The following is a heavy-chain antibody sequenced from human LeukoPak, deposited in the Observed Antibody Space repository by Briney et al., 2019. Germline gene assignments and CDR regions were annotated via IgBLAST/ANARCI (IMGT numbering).Heavy chain of an antibody. CDR1: GFTFDDYA. CDR3: AKGTAEGAFDI. V-gene: IGHV3-9*01. Sequence: GGSLRLSCAASGFTFDDYAMHWVRQAPGTGLEWVSGISWNGGSIGYADSVKGRFTISRDNSKNTLYLQMNSLRAEDTAVYYCAKGTAEGAFDIWGQGTMVTVSS. J-gene: IGHJ3*02. D-gene: IGHD6-25*01. CDR2: ISWNGGSI.